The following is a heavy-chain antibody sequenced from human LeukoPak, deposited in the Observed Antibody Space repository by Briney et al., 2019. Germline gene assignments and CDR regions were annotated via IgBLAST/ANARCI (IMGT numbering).Heavy chain of an antibody. V-gene: IGHV3-11*04. J-gene: IGHJ4*02. CDR1: GFTFSDYQ. D-gene: IGHD2-2*01. CDR3: ARAEVPAATR. CDR2: ITSSGATT. Sequence: GGSLRLSCAASGFTFSDYQMSWIRQAPGKGLDWISSITSSGATTYYADSVKGRFTISRDNAKYSLYLQMNSLRAEDTAVYYCARAEVPAATRWGQGTLVTVSS.